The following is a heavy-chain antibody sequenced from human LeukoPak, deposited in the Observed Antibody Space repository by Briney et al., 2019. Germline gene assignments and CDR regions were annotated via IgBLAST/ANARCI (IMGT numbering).Heavy chain of an antibody. V-gene: IGHV3-23*01. CDR1: GFIFSNYA. D-gene: IGHD3-9*01. Sequence: GGSLRLSCAASGFIFSNYAMYWVRQAPGKGLEWVSAISGRSDNTYYADSVKGRFTLSRDSSKNTLYLQMNCLRADDTAVYYCAKWGDYDVLTGYYVSDFWGQGTLVTVSS. J-gene: IGHJ4*02. CDR2: ISGRSDNT. CDR3: AKWGDYDVLTGYYVSDF.